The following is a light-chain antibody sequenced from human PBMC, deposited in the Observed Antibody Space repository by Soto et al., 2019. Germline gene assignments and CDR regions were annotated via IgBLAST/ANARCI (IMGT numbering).Light chain of an antibody. V-gene: IGLV1-51*01. J-gene: IGLJ1*01. CDR1: SSNIGGNS. Sequence: QSVLTQPPSVSAAPGQKVTISCSGSSSNIGGNSVSWYRQLPGTAPKLLIYDDDKRPSGIPDRFSGSKSGTSATLGITGFQTGDEADYYCGSWDSSLSAYVFATGTKV. CDR3: GSWDSSLSAYV. CDR2: DDD.